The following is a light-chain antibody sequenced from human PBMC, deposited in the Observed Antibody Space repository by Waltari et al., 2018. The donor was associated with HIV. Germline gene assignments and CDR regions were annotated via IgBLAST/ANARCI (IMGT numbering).Light chain of an antibody. J-gene: IGKJ4*01. CDR1: QNILHISNNKNY. Sequence: DIAMTQSPDSLTVSLGERDTNNCKSSQNILHISNNKNYLGWYQQKPDQPPKLLIYLASTRESGVPDRFSGSGSGTNFTLTISSLQAEDVAIYYCQQYSSVPLTFGGGTKVEI. CDR2: LAS. V-gene: IGKV4-1*01. CDR3: QQYSSVPLT.